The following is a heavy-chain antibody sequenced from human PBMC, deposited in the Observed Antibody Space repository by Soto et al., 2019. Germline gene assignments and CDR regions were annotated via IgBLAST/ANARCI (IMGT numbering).Heavy chain of an antibody. Sequence: QVQLVESGGGVVQPGRSLRLSCAASGFTFTSYSMHWVRQAPGKGLEWVAVIWYDGNDKYYADSVKGRFTIARDNSKNTLYLLMNSLRAEDTAVYYCARGVLGYCTGGICYHNGFDPWGQGTLVTVSS. CDR2: IWYDGNDK. V-gene: IGHV3-33*01. CDR3: ARGVLGYCTGGICYHNGFDP. CDR1: GFTFTSYS. J-gene: IGHJ5*02. D-gene: IGHD2-15*01.